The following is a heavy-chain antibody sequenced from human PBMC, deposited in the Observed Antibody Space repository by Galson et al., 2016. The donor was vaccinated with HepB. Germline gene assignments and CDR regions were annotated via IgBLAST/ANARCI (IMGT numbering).Heavy chain of an antibody. Sequence: SVKVSCKASGYTFPNYGISWVRQAPGQGLEWMGWISAYHGNTNYAQKLQGRVTMTTDTSTSTAYMELRSLRSDDTAVYYCARNSSSFPFSDYWGQGTLVTVSS. V-gene: IGHV1-18*01. CDR2: ISAYHGNT. CDR1: GYTFPNYG. J-gene: IGHJ4*02. CDR3: ARNSSSFPFSDY. D-gene: IGHD6-6*01.